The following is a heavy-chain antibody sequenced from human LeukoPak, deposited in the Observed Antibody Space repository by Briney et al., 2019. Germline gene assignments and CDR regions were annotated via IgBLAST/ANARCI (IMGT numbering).Heavy chain of an antibody. D-gene: IGHD2-15*01. CDR1: GYTFTSYG. CDR2: ISAYNGNT. CDR3: ARLNQRGLDIVVGDYYYYMDV. V-gene: IGHV1-18*01. J-gene: IGHJ6*03. Sequence: ASVKVSCKASGYTFTSYGISWVRQAPGQGLEWMGWISAYNGNTNYAQKLQGGVTMTTDTSTSTAYMELRSLRSDDTAVYYCARLNQRGLDIVVGDYYYYMDVWGKGTTVTVSS.